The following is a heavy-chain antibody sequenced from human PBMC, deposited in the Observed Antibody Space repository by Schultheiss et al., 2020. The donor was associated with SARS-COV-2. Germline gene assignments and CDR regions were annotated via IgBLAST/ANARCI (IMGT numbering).Heavy chain of an antibody. Sequence: SETLSLTCAVSGYSISSGYYWGWIRQPPGIGLEWIVTISPSWSTYYNPSLQSRVTISVATSKNQLSLKLSSVTAADTAVYYCARADYYYMDVWGKGTTVTVSS. V-gene: IGHV4-38-2*01. CDR1: GYSISSGYY. CDR3: ARADYYYMDV. CDR2: ISPSWST. J-gene: IGHJ6*03.